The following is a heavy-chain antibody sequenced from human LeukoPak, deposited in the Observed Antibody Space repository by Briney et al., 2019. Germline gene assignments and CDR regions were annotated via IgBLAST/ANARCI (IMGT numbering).Heavy chain of an antibody. CDR1: GGTFSSYA. D-gene: IGHD3-3*01. CDR3: ARALIFGVVEGAFDI. CDR2: IIPIFGTA. J-gene: IGHJ3*02. Sequence: SVKVSCKASGGTFSSYAISWVRQAPGQGLEWMGGIIPIFGTANYAQKFQGRVTITADESTSTAYMELSSLRSEDTAVYYCARALIFGVVEGAFDIWGQGTMVTVSS. V-gene: IGHV1-69*13.